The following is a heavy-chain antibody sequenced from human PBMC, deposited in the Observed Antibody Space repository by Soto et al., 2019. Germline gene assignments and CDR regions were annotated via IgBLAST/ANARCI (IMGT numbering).Heavy chain of an antibody. CDR1: GVKLGSYG. D-gene: IGHD5-12*01. CDR3: SKDLVATIYYPLDAFDI. J-gene: IGHJ3*02. Sequence: GGLMRLSCAASGVKLGSYGMHWGRKTPGKGLEWVAVISYDGSNKYYADSVKGRFTISRDNSKNTLYLQMNSLRAEDTAVYYCSKDLVATIYYPLDAFDIWVQGTMVTVSS. CDR2: ISYDGSNK. V-gene: IGHV3-30*18.